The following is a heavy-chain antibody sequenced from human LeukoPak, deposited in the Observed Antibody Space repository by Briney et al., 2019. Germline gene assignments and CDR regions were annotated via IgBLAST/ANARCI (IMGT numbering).Heavy chain of an antibody. D-gene: IGHD3-22*01. V-gene: IGHV3-48*04. CDR3: ARAAHYYDSGGFLPEAFDV. Sequence: GGSLRLSCTASGFTFNNYNMNWVRQAPGKGPEWVSYITSTSSTIYYADSVKGRFTISRDNARNSLYLQMNSLRAEDTAVYYCARAAHYYDSGGFLPEAFDVWGQGTMVTVSS. CDR1: GFTFNNYN. J-gene: IGHJ3*01. CDR2: ITSTSSTI.